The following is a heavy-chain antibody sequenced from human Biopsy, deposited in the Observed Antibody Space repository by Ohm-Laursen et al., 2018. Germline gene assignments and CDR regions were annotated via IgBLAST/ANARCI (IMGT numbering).Heavy chain of an antibody. D-gene: IGHD1-1*01. CDR2: FAPENGKT. CDR3: AADINVWNVNY. V-gene: IGHV1-24*01. J-gene: IGHJ4*02. Sequence: VSSVKVSCKVSGYTLTALSMHWVRQAPGRGLEWMGGFAPENGKTIYAQKFQGRITMTEDTSTDTAYMELSSLRSEDAAVYCCAADINVWNVNYWGQGTQVTVSS. CDR1: GYTLTALS.